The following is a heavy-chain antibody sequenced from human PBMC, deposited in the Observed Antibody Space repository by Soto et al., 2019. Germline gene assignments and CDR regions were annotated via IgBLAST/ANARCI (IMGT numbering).Heavy chain of an antibody. CDR2: ISGRAGNT. CDR3: AKDRYCSSTSCSSLDC. D-gene: IGHD2-2*01. CDR1: GFTFSSYT. Sequence: GGSLRLSCAASGFTFSSYTMTWVRQAPGKGLEWVSVISGRAGNTYYADSVKGRFTISRDNSKNTLYLHMSSLRAEDTAVYYCAKDRYCSSTSCSSLDCWGHGALVTVSS. V-gene: IGHV3-23*01. J-gene: IGHJ4*01.